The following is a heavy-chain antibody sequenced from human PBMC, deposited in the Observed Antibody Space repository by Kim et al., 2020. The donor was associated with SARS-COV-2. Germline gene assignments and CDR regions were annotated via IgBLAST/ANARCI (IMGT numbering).Heavy chain of an antibody. Sequence: PSLKSRVTISVDTSKNQFPLKLSSVTAADTAVYYCATSLPRYSGSNLEDYWGQGTLVTVSS. V-gene: IGHV4-34*01. CDR3: ATSLPRYSGSNLEDY. J-gene: IGHJ4*02. D-gene: IGHD1-26*01.